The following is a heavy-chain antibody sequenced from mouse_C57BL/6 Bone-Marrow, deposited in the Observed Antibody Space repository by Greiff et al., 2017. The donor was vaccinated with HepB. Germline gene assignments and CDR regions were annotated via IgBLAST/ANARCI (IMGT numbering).Heavy chain of an antibody. CDR1: GFNIKDDY. V-gene: IGHV14-4*01. J-gene: IGHJ3*01. D-gene: IGHD2-10*02. Sequence: VHVKQSGAELVRPGASVKLSCTASGFNIKDDYMHWVKQRPEQGLEWIGWIDPENGDTEYASKFQGKATITADTSSNTAYLQLSSLTSEDTAVYYCTTRYGLAWFAYWGQGTLVTVSA. CDR2: IDPENGDT. CDR3: TTRYGLAWFAY.